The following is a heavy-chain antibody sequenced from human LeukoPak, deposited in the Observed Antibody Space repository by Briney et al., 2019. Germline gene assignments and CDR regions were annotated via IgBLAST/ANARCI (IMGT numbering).Heavy chain of an antibody. Sequence: TGGSLRLSCAASGFTFSSYSMNWVRQAPGKGLEWVSSISSSSSYIYYADSVKGRFTISRDNAKNSLYLQMNSLRAKDTAVYYCASGDTAMVYFDYWGQGTLVTVSS. CDR2: ISSSSSYI. J-gene: IGHJ4*02. D-gene: IGHD5-18*01. CDR3: ASGDTAMVYFDY. V-gene: IGHV3-21*01. CDR1: GFTFSSYS.